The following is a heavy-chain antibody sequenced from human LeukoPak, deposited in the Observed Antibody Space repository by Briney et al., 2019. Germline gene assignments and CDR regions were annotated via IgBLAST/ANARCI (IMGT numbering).Heavy chain of an antibody. CDR1: GFIFGSYS. CDR2: ISSSSSYI. V-gene: IGHV3-21*01. D-gene: IGHD3-9*01. J-gene: IGHJ3*02. Sequence: GGSLRLSCAASGFIFGSYSMNWVRRAPGKGLEWVSSISSSSSYIYYADSVKGRFTISRDNAKNSLYLQMNSLRAEDTAVYYCARDRVGLSGPHDAFDTWGQGTMVTVSS. CDR3: ARDRVGLSGPHDAFDT.